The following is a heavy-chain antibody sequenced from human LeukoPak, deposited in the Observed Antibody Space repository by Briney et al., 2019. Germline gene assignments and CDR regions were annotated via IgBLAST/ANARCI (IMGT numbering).Heavy chain of an antibody. Sequence: SETLSLTCTVSGGSISSSSYYWGWIRQPPGKGLEWIGSIYYSGSTYYNPSLKSRVTISVDTSKNQFSLKLSSVTAADTAVYYCARRQYCSCTSRPDNWFDPWGQGTLVTVSS. V-gene: IGHV4-39*01. CDR1: GGSISSSSYY. D-gene: IGHD2-2*01. CDR2: IYYSGST. CDR3: ARRQYCSCTSRPDNWFDP. J-gene: IGHJ5*02.